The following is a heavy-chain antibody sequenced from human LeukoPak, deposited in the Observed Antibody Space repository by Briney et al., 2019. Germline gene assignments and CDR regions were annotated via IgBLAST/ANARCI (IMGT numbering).Heavy chain of an antibody. CDR3: ARHARGVRTYYFDY. Sequence: SETLSLTCTVSGGSISSGGYYWSWIRQHPGKGLEWIGYIYYSGSTYYNPSLKSRVTISVDTSKNQFSLKLSSVTAADTAVYYCARHARGVRTYYFDYWGQGTLVTVSS. CDR1: GGSISSGGYY. CDR2: IYYSGST. D-gene: IGHD3-10*01. J-gene: IGHJ4*02. V-gene: IGHV4-31*03.